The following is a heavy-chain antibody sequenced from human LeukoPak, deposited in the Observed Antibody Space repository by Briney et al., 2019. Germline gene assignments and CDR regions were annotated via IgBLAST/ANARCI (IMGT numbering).Heavy chain of an antibody. V-gene: IGHV1-2*06. Sequence: ASVKVSCKASGYTFTGYYMHRVRQAPGQGLEWMGRINPNSGGTNYAQKFQGRVTMTRDTSISTAYMELSRLRSDDTAVYYCARAGRRPNIVVVPAAMRSWFDPWGQGTLVTVSS. CDR3: ARAGRRPNIVVVPAAMRSWFDP. J-gene: IGHJ5*02. D-gene: IGHD2-2*01. CDR2: INPNSGGT. CDR1: GYTFTGYY.